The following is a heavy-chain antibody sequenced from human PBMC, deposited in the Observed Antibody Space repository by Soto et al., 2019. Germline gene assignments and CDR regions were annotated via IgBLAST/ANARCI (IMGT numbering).Heavy chain of an antibody. CDR3: ARDRRDGYNDAFDI. CDR2: IYYSGST. D-gene: IGHD5-12*01. J-gene: IGHJ3*02. V-gene: IGHV4-59*01. CDR1: GGSISSYY. Sequence: SETLSLTCTVSGGSISSYYWSWIRQPPGKGLEWIGYIYYSGSTNYNPSLKSRVTISVDTSKNQFSLKLRSVTAADTAVYYCARDRRDGYNDAFDIWGQGTMVTVSS.